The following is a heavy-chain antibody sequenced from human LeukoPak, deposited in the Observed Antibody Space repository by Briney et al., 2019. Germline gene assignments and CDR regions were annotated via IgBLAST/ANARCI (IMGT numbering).Heavy chain of an antibody. V-gene: IGHV4-34*01. CDR2: INHSGST. CDR1: GGSFSGYY. D-gene: IGHD1-7*01. Sequence: SETLSLTCAVYGGSFSGYYWSWIRQPPGKGLEWIGEINHSGSTNYNPSLKSRVTISVDTSKNQFSLKLSSVTAADTAVYYCARRAGNWNYDPMGDYFDYWGQGTLVTVSS. J-gene: IGHJ4*02. CDR3: ARRAGNWNYDPMGDYFDY.